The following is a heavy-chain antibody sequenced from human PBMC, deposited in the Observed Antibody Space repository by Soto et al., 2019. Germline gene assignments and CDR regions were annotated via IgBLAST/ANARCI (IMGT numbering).Heavy chain of an antibody. J-gene: IGHJ4*02. V-gene: IGHV3-23*01. CDR1: GLIFSNYG. CDR3: AKEGTRDEYYFDY. CDR2: ISSGGGYTT. Sequence: GGSLRLSCAASGLIFSNYGMNWVRQAPGKGLEWVSSISSGGGYTTYYADPVKGRFTISRDNSKNTVYLQMNSLRAEDTAVYYCAKEGTRDEYYFDYWGQGTLVTVSS. D-gene: IGHD3-10*01.